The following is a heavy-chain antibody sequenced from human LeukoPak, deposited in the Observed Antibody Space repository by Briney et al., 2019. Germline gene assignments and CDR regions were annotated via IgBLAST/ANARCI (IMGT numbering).Heavy chain of an antibody. V-gene: IGHV3-23*01. CDR3: AKDGGLWVSAHWGDS. Sequence: GGSLRLSCAASGFTFSSYTMSRVRQAPGKGLEWVSTITTSDGNTYYADSVKGRFTVSRDNSKNTLYLQMNSLRAEDTAVYYCAKDGGLWVSAHWGDSWGRGTLVTVSS. J-gene: IGHJ4*02. CDR1: GFTFSSYT. D-gene: IGHD7-27*01. CDR2: ITTSDGNT.